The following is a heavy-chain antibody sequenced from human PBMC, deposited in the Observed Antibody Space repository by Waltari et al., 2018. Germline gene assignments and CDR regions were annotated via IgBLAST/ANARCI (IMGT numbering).Heavy chain of an antibody. V-gene: IGHV4-34*01. CDR1: GGSFSGYY. CDR3: ARGRRNYGWYFDL. CDR2: INHSGST. Sequence: QVQLQQWGAGLLKPSETLSLTCAVYGGSFSGYYWSWIRQPPGKGLEWIGEINHSGSTNYNPSLKSRVTISVDTSKNQFSLKLSSVTAADTAVYYCARGRRNYGWYFDLWGRDTLVTVSS. D-gene: IGHD1-7*01. J-gene: IGHJ2*01.